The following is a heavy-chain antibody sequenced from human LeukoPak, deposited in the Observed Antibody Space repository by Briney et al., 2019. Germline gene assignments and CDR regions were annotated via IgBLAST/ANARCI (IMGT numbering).Heavy chain of an antibody. CDR2: ISGSGGST. V-gene: IGHV3-23*01. Sequence: GGSLRLSCAASGFTFSSYAMSWVHQAPGKGLEWVSAISGSGGSTYYADSVKGRFTISRDNSKNTLYLQMNSLRAEDTAVYYCTKATSRYNFFDYWGQGALVTVSS. CDR1: GFTFSSYA. D-gene: IGHD5-18*01. J-gene: IGHJ4*02. CDR3: TKATSRYNFFDY.